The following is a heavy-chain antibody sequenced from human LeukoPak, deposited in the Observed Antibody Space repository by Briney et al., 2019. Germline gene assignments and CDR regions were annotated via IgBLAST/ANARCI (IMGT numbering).Heavy chain of an antibody. Sequence: PSETLSLTCTVSGDSLNDYYWSWIRQPPGTGLEWIGYISYSGSTNSNPSLKSRVTISIDTSKKQFSLKLGSVTAADTAVYYCARMGLNCRGGSCDPLPLAVWGRGTLVTVSS. CDR3: ARMGLNCRGGSCDPLPLAV. CDR2: ISYSGST. D-gene: IGHD2-15*01. CDR1: GDSLNDYY. V-gene: IGHV4-59*01. J-gene: IGHJ4*01.